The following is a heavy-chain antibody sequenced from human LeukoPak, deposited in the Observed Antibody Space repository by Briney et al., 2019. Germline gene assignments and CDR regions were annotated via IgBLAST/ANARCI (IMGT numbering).Heavy chain of an antibody. CDR1: GGSISSGDYY. J-gene: IGHJ4*02. CDR2: IYYSGST. Sequence: SETLSLTCTVSGGSISSGDYYWSWIRQPPGKGLEWIGYIYYSGSTYYNPSPKSRVTISVDTSKNQFSLKLSSVTAADTAVYYCARVAPDKPFFDYWGQGTLVTVSS. CDR3: ARVAPDKPFFDY. V-gene: IGHV4-30-4*01. D-gene: IGHD2-15*01.